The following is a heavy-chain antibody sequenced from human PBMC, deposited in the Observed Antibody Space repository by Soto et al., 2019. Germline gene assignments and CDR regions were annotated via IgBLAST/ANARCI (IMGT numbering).Heavy chain of an antibody. CDR3: ARHSRPYNGYNWFDP. J-gene: IGHJ5*02. CDR2: IYYGGST. D-gene: IGHD3-10*01. CDR1: GGPLSSSSYY. V-gene: IGHV4-39*01. Sequence: SEPLSLSCRVFGGPLSSSSYYLGWNRQPPGKGLEWIGSIYYGGSTYYNPSLKSRVTISVDTSKNQFSLKLSSVTAADTAVYYCARHSRPYNGYNWFDPWGQGTLVTVSS.